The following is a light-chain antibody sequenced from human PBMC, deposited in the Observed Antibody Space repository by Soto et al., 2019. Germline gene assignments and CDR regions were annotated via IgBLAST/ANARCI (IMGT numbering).Light chain of an antibody. CDR3: QQRSNWLT. Sequence: EIVLTQSPATLSLSPGERATLSCRASQSVSSYLAWYQQKPGQAPRLLIYDASNRATGIPARFSGSGSGTDFTLTISSXXXXXFAVYYCQQRSNWLTFGGGTKVEIK. CDR2: DAS. CDR1: QSVSSY. J-gene: IGKJ4*01. V-gene: IGKV3-11*01.